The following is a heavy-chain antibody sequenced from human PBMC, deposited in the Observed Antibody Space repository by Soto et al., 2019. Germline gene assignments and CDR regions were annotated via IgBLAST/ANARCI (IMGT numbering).Heavy chain of an antibody. CDR3: ARDRPSSRYCSGGSCYSLFDY. CDR1: GFTFDDYT. J-gene: IGHJ4*02. D-gene: IGHD2-15*01. Sequence: GASLRLSCAASGFTFDDYTMHWVRQAPGKGLEWVSLISWGSSCIYYADSVKGRFTISRDNAKNSLYLQMNSLRAEDTAVYYCARDRPSSRYCSGGSCYSLFDYWGQGTLVTAPQ. CDR2: ISWGSSCI. V-gene: IGHV3-43*01.